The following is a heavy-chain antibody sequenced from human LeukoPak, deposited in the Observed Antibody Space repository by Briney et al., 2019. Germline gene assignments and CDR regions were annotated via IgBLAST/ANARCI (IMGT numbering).Heavy chain of an antibody. Sequence: GGSLRLSCAASGFTFSSYAMSWVRQAPGKGLEWVSAISGSGGSTYYADSVKGRFTISRDNSKNTLYLQMNSLRAEDTAVYYCARDPSRYSSGPNWFDPWGQGTLVTVSS. CDR1: GFTFSSYA. V-gene: IGHV3-23*01. D-gene: IGHD6-19*01. J-gene: IGHJ5*02. CDR2: ISGSGGST. CDR3: ARDPSRYSSGPNWFDP.